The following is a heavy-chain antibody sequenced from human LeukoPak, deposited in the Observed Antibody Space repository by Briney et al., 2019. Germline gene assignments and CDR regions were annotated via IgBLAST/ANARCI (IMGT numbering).Heavy chain of an antibody. D-gene: IGHD3-10*01. CDR2: ISSSSSYI. J-gene: IGHJ4*02. V-gene: IGHV3-21*01. CDR3: ARDPGPSMWFGELSYYFDY. CDR1: GFTFSSYS. Sequence: PGGSLRLSCAASGFTFSSYSMNWVRQAPGKGLEWVSSISSSSSYIYYADSVKGRFTISRDNAKNSLYLQMNSLRAEDTAVYYCARDPGPSMWFGELSYYFDYWGQGTLVTVSS.